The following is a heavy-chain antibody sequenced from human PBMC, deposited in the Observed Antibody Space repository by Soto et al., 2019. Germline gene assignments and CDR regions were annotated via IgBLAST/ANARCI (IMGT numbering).Heavy chain of an antibody. J-gene: IGHJ6*02. Sequence: GGSLRLSCAASGFTFSSYGMHWVRQAPGKGLEWVAVIWYDGSNKYYADSVKGRFTISRDNSKNTLYLQMNSLRAEDTAVYYCARDRVVGLSKMTHGMDVWGQGTTVTVSS. D-gene: IGHD1-26*01. CDR2: IWYDGSNK. CDR1: GFTFSSYG. CDR3: ARDRVVGLSKMTHGMDV. V-gene: IGHV3-33*01.